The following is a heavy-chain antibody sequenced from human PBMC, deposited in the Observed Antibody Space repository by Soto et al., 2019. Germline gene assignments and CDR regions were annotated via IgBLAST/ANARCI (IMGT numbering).Heavy chain of an antibody. CDR1: GGSFSGDY. Sequence: ETLSLSCTVDGGSFSGDYWSCIRQPRGKGLEWIGEINHSGSTNYNPSLKSRVTISVDTSKNQFSLKLSAVTAADTAVSYRARGRRVFXSGYPHFDYWGQATLVTVS. CDR2: INHSGST. D-gene: IGHD3-3*01. J-gene: IGHJ4*02. CDR3: ARGRRVFXSGYPHFDY. V-gene: IGHV4-34*01.